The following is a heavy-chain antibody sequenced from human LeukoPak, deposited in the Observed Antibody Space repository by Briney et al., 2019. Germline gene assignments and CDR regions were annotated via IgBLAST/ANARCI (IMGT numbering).Heavy chain of an antibody. J-gene: IGHJ3*02. Sequence: AGGSLRLSCGASGFTVSSNYMSWVRQAPGKGLEWVSVMYVCGNTNYADSVKGRFTISRDNSKNTVFLQMDSLRADDTAVYYCARDSMEHPGGDAFDIWGQGTMVTVSS. CDR2: MYVCGNT. CDR1: GFTVSSNY. V-gene: IGHV3-53*01. CDR3: ARDSMEHPGGDAFDI. D-gene: IGHD2/OR15-2a*01.